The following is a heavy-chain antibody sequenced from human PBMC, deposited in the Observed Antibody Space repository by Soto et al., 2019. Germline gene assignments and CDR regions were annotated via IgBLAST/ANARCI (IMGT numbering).Heavy chain of an antibody. CDR2: IIAKALCP. D-gene: IGHD3-3*01. J-gene: IGHJ4*02. Sequence: HPXGPRLFSCGGPGCTFSSYAMTWVPQAPGKARKWFYLIIAKALCPYYAVSSKARFTIATDQPRDTVYLRIDSLRADDTAIYYCAKNKNDYTWDNRPPFDYWGQGTSVTVSS. CDR3: AKNKNDYTWDNRPPFDY. CDR1: GCTFSSYA. V-gene: IGHV3-23*01.